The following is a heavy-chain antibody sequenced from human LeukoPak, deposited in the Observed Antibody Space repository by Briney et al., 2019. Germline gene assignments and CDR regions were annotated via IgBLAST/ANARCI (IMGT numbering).Heavy chain of an antibody. V-gene: IGHV4-39*01. Sequence: SETLSLTCTVSGGSISSSSYYWGWIRQPPGKGLEWIGSIYYSGSTYYNPSLKSRVTISVDTSKNQFSLKLSSVTAADTAVYYCASLFRPWHVHGYSYEDWFDPWGQGTLVTVSS. CDR3: ASLFRPWHVHGYSYEDWFDP. D-gene: IGHD5-18*01. CDR2: IYYSGST. J-gene: IGHJ5*02. CDR1: GGSISSSSYY.